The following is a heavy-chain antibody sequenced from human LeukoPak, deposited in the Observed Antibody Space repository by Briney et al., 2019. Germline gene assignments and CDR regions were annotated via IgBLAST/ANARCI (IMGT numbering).Heavy chain of an antibody. V-gene: IGHV4-59*01. CDR3: ARMVESTVTIAFENWFDP. Sequence: SETLSLTCTVSGGSISSYYWSWIRQPPGQGLEWIGHIYYSGSTNYNPSLKSRVTISVDTSKNQFSLKLSSVTAADTAVYYCARMVESTVTIAFENWFDPRGQGTLVTVSS. D-gene: IGHD4-11*01. CDR2: IYYSGST. CDR1: GGSISSYY. J-gene: IGHJ5*02.